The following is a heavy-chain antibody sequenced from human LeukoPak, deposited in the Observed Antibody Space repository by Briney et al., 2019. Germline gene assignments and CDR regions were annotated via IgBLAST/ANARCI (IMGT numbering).Heavy chain of an antibody. CDR1: GFTFSSHA. Sequence: GRSLRLSCAASGFTFSSHAMHWVRQAPGKGLEWVAVISYDGSNKYYADSVKGRFTISRDNSKNTLYLQMNSLRAEDTAVYYCASRIVGGFDYWGQGTLVTVSS. J-gene: IGHJ4*02. D-gene: IGHD1-26*01. V-gene: IGHV3-30-3*01. CDR2: ISYDGSNK. CDR3: ASRIVGGFDY.